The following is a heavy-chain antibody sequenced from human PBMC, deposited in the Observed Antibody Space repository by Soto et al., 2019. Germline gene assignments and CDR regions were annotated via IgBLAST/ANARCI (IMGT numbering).Heavy chain of an antibody. V-gene: IGHV1-18*01. J-gene: IGHJ5*02. Sequence: ASVKVSCKASGYTFTSYGISWVRQAPGQGLEWMGWISAYNGNTNYAQKLQGRVTMTTDTSTSTAYMELRSLRSDDTAVYYCEEDSRGGSGFGPWGQGTLVTVSS. D-gene: IGHD1-26*01. CDR3: EEDSRGGSGFGP. CDR1: GYTFTSYG. CDR2: ISAYNGNT.